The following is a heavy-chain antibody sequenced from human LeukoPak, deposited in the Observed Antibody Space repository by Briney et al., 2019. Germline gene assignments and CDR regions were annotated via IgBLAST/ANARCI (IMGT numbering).Heavy chain of an antibody. Sequence: SETLSLTCTVSGGSISSYYWSWIRQPPGKGLEWIGEINHSGSTNYNPSLKSRVTISVDTSKNQFSLKLSSVTAADTAVYYCARSIPAASWGAFDIWGQGTMVTVSS. CDR1: GGSISSYY. CDR2: INHSGST. V-gene: IGHV4-34*01. CDR3: ARSIPAASWGAFDI. D-gene: IGHD2-2*01. J-gene: IGHJ3*02.